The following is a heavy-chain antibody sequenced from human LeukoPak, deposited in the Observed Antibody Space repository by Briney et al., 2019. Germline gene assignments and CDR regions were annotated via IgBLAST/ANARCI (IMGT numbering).Heavy chain of an antibody. V-gene: IGHV1-8*01. CDR2: VNPNSGDT. Sequence: ASVKVSCKTSGYSFDIYEINWVRQATGQGLEWMGWVNPNSGDTDYAQKFQGRLTMTRNTSISTAYMELSGLRLEDTAVYYCSRGPRFDPWGQGTQVTVSS. J-gene: IGHJ5*02. CDR3: SRGPRFDP. CDR1: GYSFDIYE.